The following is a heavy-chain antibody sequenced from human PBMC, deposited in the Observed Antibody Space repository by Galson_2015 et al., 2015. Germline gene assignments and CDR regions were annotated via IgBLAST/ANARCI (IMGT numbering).Heavy chain of an antibody. Sequence: QSGAEVKKPGESLKISCKGSGYSFTSYWIGWVRQMPGKGLEWMGIIYPGDSDTRYSPSFQGQVTISADKSISTAYLQWSSLKASDTAMYYCARHEGSNSGSSPAFDIWGQGTMVTVSS. V-gene: IGHV5-51*01. D-gene: IGHD1-26*01. CDR1: GYSFTSYW. CDR2: IYPGDSDT. J-gene: IGHJ3*02. CDR3: ARHEGSNSGSSPAFDI.